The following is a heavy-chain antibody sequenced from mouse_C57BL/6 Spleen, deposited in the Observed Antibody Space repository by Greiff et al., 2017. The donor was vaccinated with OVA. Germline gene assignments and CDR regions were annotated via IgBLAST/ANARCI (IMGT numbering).Heavy chain of an antibody. CDR2: ISYDGSN. Sequence: VQLQQSGPGLVKPSQSLSLPCSVPGYSITSGYYWNWIRQFPGNKLEWMGYISYDGSNNYNPSLKNRSSITRDTSKNQFFLKLNSVTTEDTATYDCARGDYYGPYFDYWGQGTTLTVSS. V-gene: IGHV3-6*01. D-gene: IGHD1-1*01. CDR1: GYSITSGYY. J-gene: IGHJ2*01. CDR3: ARGDYYGPYFDY.